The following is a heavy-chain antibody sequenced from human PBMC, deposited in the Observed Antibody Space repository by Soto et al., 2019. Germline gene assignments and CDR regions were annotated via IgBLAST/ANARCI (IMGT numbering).Heavy chain of an antibody. CDR1: GGSMSSYC. J-gene: IGHJ4*02. Sequence: ETLSLTCTVSGGSMSSYCWSWIRQPPGKGLELIGYIYYSGTTNYNPSLKSRVTMSVDTSKNRFSLHLSSVTAADTAVYYCARHSSSWTYFDYWGQGALVTVSS. D-gene: IGHD6-13*01. V-gene: IGHV4-59*08. CDR2: IYYSGTT. CDR3: ARHSSSWTYFDY.